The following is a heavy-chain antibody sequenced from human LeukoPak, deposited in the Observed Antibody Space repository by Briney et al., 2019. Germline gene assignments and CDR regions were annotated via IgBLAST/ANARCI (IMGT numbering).Heavy chain of an antibody. CDR3: ARFATQYCSGGSCYSGGFDY. CDR1: GGSISSYY. CDR2: IYYSGST. V-gene: IGHV4-59*01. D-gene: IGHD2-15*01. Sequence: PSETLSLTCTVSGGSISSYYWSWIRQPPGKGLEWIGNIYYSGSTNYNPSLKSRVTISVDTSKNQFSLKLSSVTAADTAVYYCARFATQYCSGGSCYSGGFDYWGQGTLVTVSS. J-gene: IGHJ4*02.